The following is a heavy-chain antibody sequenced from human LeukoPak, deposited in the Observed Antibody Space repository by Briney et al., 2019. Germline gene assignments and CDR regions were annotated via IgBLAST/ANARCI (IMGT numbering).Heavy chain of an antibody. D-gene: IGHD3-10*01. CDR3: ARVLLVRGVYYYMDV. J-gene: IGHJ6*03. CDR1: GYTFTSYG. Sequence: ASVKVSCKASGYTFTSYGISWVRQAPGQGLEWMGWISAYNGNTNYAQKLQGRVTMTTDTSTSTAYMELRSLRSDDTAVYYCARVLLVRGVYYYMDVWGKGTTVTVSS. V-gene: IGHV1-18*01. CDR2: ISAYNGNT.